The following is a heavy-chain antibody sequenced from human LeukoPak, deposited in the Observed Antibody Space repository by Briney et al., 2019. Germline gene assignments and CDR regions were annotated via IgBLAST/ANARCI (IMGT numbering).Heavy chain of an antibody. J-gene: IGHJ4*02. Sequence: GGSLRLSCAASGFTFNSYSVNWFRQAPGKGLEWVANIKQDGSEKYYVDSVKGRFTISRDNAKNSLYLQMNSLRAEDTAVYYCARALVTFDYWGQGTLVTVSS. V-gene: IGHV3-7*01. CDR2: IKQDGSEK. CDR1: GFTFNSYS. D-gene: IGHD3-9*01. CDR3: ARALVTFDY.